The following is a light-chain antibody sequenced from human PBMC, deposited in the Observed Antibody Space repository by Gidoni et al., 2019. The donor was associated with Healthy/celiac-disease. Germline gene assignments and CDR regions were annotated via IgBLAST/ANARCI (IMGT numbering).Light chain of an antibody. J-gene: IGKJ5*01. CDR2: DAS. Sequence: IVLTQSPATLSLSPGERATLSCRASQSVSSYLAWYQQKPGQAPRPLIYDASNRATGIPARFSGSGSGTDFTLTISSLEPEDFAVYYCQQRSNWPPAFGQGTRLEIK. CDR1: QSVSSY. CDR3: QQRSNWPPA. V-gene: IGKV3-11*01.